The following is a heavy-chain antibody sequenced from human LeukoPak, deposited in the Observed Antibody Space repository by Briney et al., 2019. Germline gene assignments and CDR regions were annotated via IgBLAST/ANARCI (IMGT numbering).Heavy chain of an antibody. D-gene: IGHD3-9*01. CDR3: ARGHYDVLAASYKWTPDY. J-gene: IGHJ4*02. CDR2: ITSSGDYI. CDR1: GFTFNTFN. Sequence: PGGSLRLSCAASGFTFNTFNMNWVRQAPGKGLEWFSSITSSGDYIYYADSVKGRFTTSRDNAKNSLSLQLNSLRVEDTAVYYCARGHYDVLAASYKWTPDYWGQGTLVTVSS. V-gene: IGHV3-21*01.